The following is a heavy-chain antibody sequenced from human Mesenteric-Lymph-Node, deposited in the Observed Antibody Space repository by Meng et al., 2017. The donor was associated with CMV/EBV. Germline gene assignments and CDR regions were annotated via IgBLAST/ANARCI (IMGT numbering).Heavy chain of an antibody. CDR1: GFTFSSYA. V-gene: IGHV3-23*03. CDR3: AKGIVVVPAAAGEYFQH. Sequence: GESLKISCAASGFTFSSYAMSWVRQAPGKGLEWVSVIYSGGSTYYADSVKGRFTISRDNSKNTMYLQMNSLRAEDTAVYYCAKGIVVVPAAAGEYFQHWGQGTLVTVSS. CDR2: IYSGGST. J-gene: IGHJ1*01. D-gene: IGHD2-2*01.